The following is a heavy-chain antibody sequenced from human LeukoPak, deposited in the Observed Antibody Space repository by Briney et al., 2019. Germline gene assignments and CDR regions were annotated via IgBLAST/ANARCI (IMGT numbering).Heavy chain of an antibody. CDR2: ISWNSGSI. V-gene: IGHV3-9*01. CDR3: ATTGVGSGSYFAWSRFDYFDY. Sequence: GGSLRLSCAASGFTFDDYAMHWVRQAPGKGLEWVSGISWNSGSIGYADSVKGRFTISRDNAKNSLYLQMNSLRAEDTAVYYCATTGVGSGSYFAWSRFDYFDYWGQGTLVTVSS. J-gene: IGHJ4*02. D-gene: IGHD1-26*01. CDR1: GFTFDDYA.